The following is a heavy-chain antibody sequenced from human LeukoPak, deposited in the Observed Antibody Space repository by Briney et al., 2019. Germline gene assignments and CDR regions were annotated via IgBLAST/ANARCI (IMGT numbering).Heavy chain of an antibody. CDR2: INSDGSST. J-gene: IGHJ6*03. D-gene: IGHD1-26*01. CDR1: GFTFSSYW. V-gene: IGHV3-74*01. CDR3: ARGNSGSYRSVYYYYYMDV. Sequence: GGSLRLSCAASGFTFSSYWMHWVRQAPGKGLVWVSRINSDGSSTSYADSVKGRFTISRDNSKNTLYLQMNSLRVEDTAVYYCARGNSGSYRSVYYYYYMDVWGKGTTVTVSS.